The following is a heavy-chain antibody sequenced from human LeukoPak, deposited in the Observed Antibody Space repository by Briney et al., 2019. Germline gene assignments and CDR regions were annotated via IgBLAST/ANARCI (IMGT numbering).Heavy chain of an antibody. CDR2: IYHSGST. CDR1: GGSISSSNW. CDR3: ARARGYSGYAYFDY. J-gene: IGHJ4*02. Sequence: SSETLSLTCAVSGGSISSSNWWSWVRQPPGKGLEWIGEIYHSGSTNYNPSLKSRVTISVDKSKNQFSLKLSSVTAADTAVYYCARARGYSGYAYFDYWGQGTLVTVSS. D-gene: IGHD5-12*01. V-gene: IGHV4-4*02.